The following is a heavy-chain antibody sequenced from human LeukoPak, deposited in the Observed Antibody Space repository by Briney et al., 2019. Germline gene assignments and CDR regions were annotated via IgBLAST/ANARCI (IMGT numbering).Heavy chain of an antibody. CDR3: ARNPLVHSYNYNDLFDY. D-gene: IGHD1-20*01. CDR2: INPNNSAT. Sequence: GASVKVSCKASGYTLTGYCIHWVRQAPGQGLEWMGWINPNNSATNYAQPFQGRVTMTRDPSISTASMEVIRRRSDDPAVYYCARNPLVHSYNYNDLFDYWGQGTLVTVAS. V-gene: IGHV1-2*02. J-gene: IGHJ4*02. CDR1: GYTLTGYC.